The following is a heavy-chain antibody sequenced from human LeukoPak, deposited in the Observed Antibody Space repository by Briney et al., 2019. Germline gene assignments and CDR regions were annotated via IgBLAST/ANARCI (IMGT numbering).Heavy chain of an antibody. Sequence: SGTLSLTCTVSGGSISSSSYFWGWLRQPAGKGLEWIGTFYYSGSTYYNPSLKSRVTISVDTSNNQFSLKLSSVTAADTAVYYCARHRYVDRLSPFGFWGQGTLVTVSS. CDR2: FYYSGST. D-gene: IGHD3-9*01. CDR3: ARHRYVDRLSPFGF. CDR1: GGSISSSSYF. V-gene: IGHV4-39*01. J-gene: IGHJ4*02.